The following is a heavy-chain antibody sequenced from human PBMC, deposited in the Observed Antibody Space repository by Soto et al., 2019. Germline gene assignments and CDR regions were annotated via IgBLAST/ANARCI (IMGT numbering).Heavy chain of an antibody. D-gene: IGHD3-10*01. CDR3: ARATYYYGSGSYPYYYYYGMDV. CDR2: INPNSGGT. V-gene: IGHV1-2*04. J-gene: IGHJ6*02. CDR1: GYTFTGYY. Sequence: ASVKVSCKASGYTFTGYYMHWVRQAPGQGFEWMGWINPNSGGTNYAQKFQGWVTMTRDTSISTAYMELSRLRSDDTAVYYCARATYYYGSGSYPYYYYYGMDVWGQGTTVTVSS.